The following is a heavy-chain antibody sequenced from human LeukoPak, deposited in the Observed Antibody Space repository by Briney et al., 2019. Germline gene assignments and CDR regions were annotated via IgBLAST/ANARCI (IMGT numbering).Heavy chain of an antibody. CDR3: TRASLPAADFDY. J-gene: IGHJ4*02. Sequence: PGGSLRLSCAASGFTFSSYAMHWVRQASGKGLEWVGRIRSKANSYATAYAASVKGRFTISRDDSKNTAYLQMNSLKTEDTAVYYCTRASLPAADFDYWGQGTLVTVSS. CDR1: GFTFSSYA. V-gene: IGHV3-73*01. D-gene: IGHD2-2*01. CDR2: IRSKANSYAT.